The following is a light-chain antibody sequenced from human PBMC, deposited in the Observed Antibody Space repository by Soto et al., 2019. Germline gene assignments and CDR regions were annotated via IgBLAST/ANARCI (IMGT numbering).Light chain of an antibody. J-gene: IGKJ2*01. V-gene: IGKV2-24*01. Sequence: DIVMTQTPLSSPVTLGQPASISCRSSQSLVHGDGNTYLSWLHQRPGQPPRLLIYKISDRFSGVPDRFSGSGGVTTFTLEISRVEAEEGGVYYCQPATQLPLSFGQGTKLEIK. CDR1: QSLVHGDGNTY. CDR2: KIS. CDR3: QPATQLPLS.